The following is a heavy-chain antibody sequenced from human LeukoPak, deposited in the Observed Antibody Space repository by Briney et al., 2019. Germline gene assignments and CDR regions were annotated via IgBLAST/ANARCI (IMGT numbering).Heavy chain of an antibody. Sequence: ASVKVSCKASGYTFTGYYMHWVRQAPGQGLEWMGWINPNSGGTNYAQKFQGRVTMTRDTSISTAYMELSRLRSDDTAVYYCARDRGRDYDFWSGYPGRYNWIDPWGQGTLVTVSS. CDR2: INPNSGGT. CDR3: ARDRGRDYDFWSGYPGRYNWIDP. J-gene: IGHJ5*02. V-gene: IGHV1-2*02. D-gene: IGHD3-3*01. CDR1: GYTFTGYY.